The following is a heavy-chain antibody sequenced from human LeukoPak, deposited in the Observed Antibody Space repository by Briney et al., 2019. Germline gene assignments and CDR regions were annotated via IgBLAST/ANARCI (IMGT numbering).Heavy chain of an antibody. V-gene: IGHV1-69*05. J-gene: IGHJ4*02. D-gene: IGHD3-9*01. CDR2: IIPIFGTA. CDR3: ARQKETGYYNYYFDY. Sequence: ASVKVSCKASGGTFGSYAISWVRQAPGQGLEWMGGIIPIFGTANYAQKFQGRVTITTDESTSTAYMELSSLRSEDTAVYYCARQKETGYYNYYFDYWGQGTLVTVSS. CDR1: GGTFGSYA.